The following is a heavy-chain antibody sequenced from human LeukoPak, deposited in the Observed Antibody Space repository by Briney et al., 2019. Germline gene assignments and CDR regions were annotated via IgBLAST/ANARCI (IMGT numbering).Heavy chain of an antibody. CDR3: ARDSSSSPHYFDP. V-gene: IGHV4-59*01. Sequence: SETLSLTCTVSGGSISSYYWSWIRQPPGKGLEWIGDIYYSGSTNYNPSLKSRVTILVDTSKNQFSLELTSVTAADTAVYYCARDSSSSPHYFDPWGQGALVTVSS. CDR1: GGSISSYY. D-gene: IGHD6-6*01. J-gene: IGHJ5*02. CDR2: IYYSGST.